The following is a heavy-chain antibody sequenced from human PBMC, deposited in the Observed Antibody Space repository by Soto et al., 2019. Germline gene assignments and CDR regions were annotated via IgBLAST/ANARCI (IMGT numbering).Heavy chain of an antibody. Sequence: ASVKVSCKASGYTFTGYYMHWVLQAPGQGLEWMGWINPNSGGTNYAQKFQGRVTMTRDTSISTAYMELSRLRSDDTAVYYCARGFITGTTKDFDYWGQGTLVTVSS. J-gene: IGHJ4*02. CDR2: INPNSGGT. CDR1: GYTFTGYY. D-gene: IGHD1-20*01. CDR3: ARGFITGTTKDFDY. V-gene: IGHV1-2*02.